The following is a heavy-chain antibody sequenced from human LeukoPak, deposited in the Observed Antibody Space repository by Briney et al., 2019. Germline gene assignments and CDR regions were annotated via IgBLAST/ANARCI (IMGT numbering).Heavy chain of an antibody. CDR3: ARVRGPVAGTGNWLDP. CDR2: INHSGST. CDR1: GGSFSGYY. D-gene: IGHD6-19*01. V-gene: IGHV4-34*01. J-gene: IGHJ5*02. Sequence: PSETLSLTCAVYGGSFSGYYWSWIRQPPGKGLEWIGEINHSGSTNYNPSLKSRVTISVDTSKNQFSLKLSSVTAADTAVYYCARVRGPVAGTGNWLDPWGQGTLVTVSS.